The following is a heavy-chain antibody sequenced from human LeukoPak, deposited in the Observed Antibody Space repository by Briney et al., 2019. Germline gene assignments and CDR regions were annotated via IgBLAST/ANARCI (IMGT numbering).Heavy chain of an antibody. J-gene: IGHJ4*02. V-gene: IGHV3-23*01. Sequence: GSLRLSCAASGFTFSSFAMNWVRQAPGKGLEWVSTISGSGGSTYYADSVKGRFTISRDNSENTLHLQMNSLRADDTAVYYCARLTVTTFKSFDYWGQGTLVTVSS. D-gene: IGHD4-11*01. CDR1: GFTFSSFA. CDR3: ARLTVTTFKSFDY. CDR2: ISGSGGST.